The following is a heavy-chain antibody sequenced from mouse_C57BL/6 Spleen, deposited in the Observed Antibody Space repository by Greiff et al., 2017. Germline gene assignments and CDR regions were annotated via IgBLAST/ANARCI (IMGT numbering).Heavy chain of an antibody. CDR1: GYTFTSYW. V-gene: IGHV1-64*01. J-gene: IGHJ4*01. D-gene: IGHD2-5*01. CDR2: IHPNSGSP. CDR3: ARGEDYSNYVGAMGY. Sequence: QVQLQQPGAELVKPGASVKLSCKASGYTFTSYWMHWVKQRPGQSLEWIGMIHPNSGSPNYNEKFKSKATLTVDKSSSPAYKQLSSLTSEDSAVYYCARGEDYSNYVGAMGYGGQGTSVTVSS.